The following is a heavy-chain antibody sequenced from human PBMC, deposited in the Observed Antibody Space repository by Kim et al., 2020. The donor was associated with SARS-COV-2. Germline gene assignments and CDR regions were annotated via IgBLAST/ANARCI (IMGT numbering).Heavy chain of an antibody. J-gene: IGHJ4*02. Sequence: ASVKVSCKASGYTFTSYAMHWVRQAPGQRLEWMGWINAGNGNTKYSQKFQGRVTITRDTSASTAYMELSSLRSEDTAVYYCARGRYYDSSGYYSVLGFDYWGQGTLVTVSS. D-gene: IGHD3-22*01. V-gene: IGHV1-3*01. CDR1: GYTFTSYA. CDR3: ARGRYYDSSGYYSVLGFDY. CDR2: INAGNGNT.